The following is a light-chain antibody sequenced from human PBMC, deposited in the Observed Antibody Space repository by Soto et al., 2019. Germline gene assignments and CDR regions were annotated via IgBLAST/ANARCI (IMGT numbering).Light chain of an antibody. Sequence: VDRVTITCRASQSITTFLAWYQQKPGKAPQILIYDASKLEPGVPSRLSGGGSGTEFNLTLRRLHPDDCATYDGQQWSTYTLTFRGLTKVDIK. CDR2: DAS. CDR1: QSITTF. V-gene: IGKV1-5*01. J-gene: IGKJ4*01. CDR3: QQWSTYTLT.